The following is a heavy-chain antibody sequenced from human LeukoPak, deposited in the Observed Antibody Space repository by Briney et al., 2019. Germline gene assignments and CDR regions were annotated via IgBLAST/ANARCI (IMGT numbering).Heavy chain of an antibody. CDR3: ARVSSGWPPAFDI. V-gene: IGHV3-7*01. CDR2: IKQDGSEK. J-gene: IGHJ3*02. CDR1: GFTFSSYW. Sequence: PGGSLRLSCAASGFTFSSYWMSWVRQAPGKGLEWVANIKQDGSEKYYVDSVKGRFTISRDNAKNTLYLQMNSLRAEDTAVYYCARVSSGWPPAFDIWGQGTMVTVSS. D-gene: IGHD6-19*01.